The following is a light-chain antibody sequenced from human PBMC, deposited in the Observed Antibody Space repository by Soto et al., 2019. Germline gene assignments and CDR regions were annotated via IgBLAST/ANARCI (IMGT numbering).Light chain of an antibody. J-gene: IGLJ2*01. V-gene: IGLV2-14*01. CDR3: SSYTSSSTLV. Sequence: QSALTQPASVSGSPGQSITISCTGTSSDVGGYNYVSWYQQHPGKAPKLMIYDVSNRPSGASNRFSDSKSGNTASLTISGLQAEDEADYYCSSYTSSSTLVFGGGTKLTVL. CDR2: DVS. CDR1: SSDVGGYNY.